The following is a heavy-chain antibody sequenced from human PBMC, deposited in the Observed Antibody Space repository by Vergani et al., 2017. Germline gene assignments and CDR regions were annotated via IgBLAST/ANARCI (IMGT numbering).Heavy chain of an antibody. CDR1: GFTFNQYG. Sequence: QVQLVESGGGVVQPGRSLRLSCAASGFTFNQYGMHWVRQAPGKGLEWVAVTWYDGNNKQYADSVKGRFTISRDNSKSTMYLQMNSLRDEDTGVYYCVRGLRLLYNRFDPWGQGTLVTVSS. J-gene: IGHJ5*02. CDR3: VRGLRLLYNRFDP. CDR2: TWYDGNNK. D-gene: IGHD1-14*01. V-gene: IGHV3-33*01.